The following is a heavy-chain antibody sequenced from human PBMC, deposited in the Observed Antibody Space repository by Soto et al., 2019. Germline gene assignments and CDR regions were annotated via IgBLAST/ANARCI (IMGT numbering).Heavy chain of an antibody. CDR2: IVVGSGNT. D-gene: IGHD1-26*01. V-gene: IGHV1-58*01. CDR3: AADGAGSYSPKNYYYYGMDV. J-gene: IGHJ6*02. Sequence: SVKVSCKASGFTFTSSAVQWVRQARGQRLEWIGWIVVGSGNTNYAQKFQERITITRDMSTSTAYMELSSLRSEDTAVYYCAADGAGSYSPKNYYYYGMDVWGQGTTVTVSS. CDR1: GFTFTSSA.